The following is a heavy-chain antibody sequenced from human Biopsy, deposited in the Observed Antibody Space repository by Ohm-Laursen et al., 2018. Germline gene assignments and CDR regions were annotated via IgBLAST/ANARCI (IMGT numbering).Heavy chain of an antibody. CDR1: GFTFSSYG. J-gene: IGHJ3*02. CDR3: ARDRLLYQYDSSGSDI. D-gene: IGHD3-22*01. Sequence: SLGLSCAASGFTFSSYGMHWVRQAPGKGLEWLAVIWYDGSIEYYVDSVKGRFTISRDNYKNILYLQMNSLRVEDTAVYYCARDRLLYQYDSSGSDIWGQGTVVTVSS. V-gene: IGHV3-33*01. CDR2: IWYDGSIE.